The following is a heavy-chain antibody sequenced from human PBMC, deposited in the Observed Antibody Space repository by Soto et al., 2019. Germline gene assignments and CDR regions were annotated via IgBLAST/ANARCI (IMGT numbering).Heavy chain of an antibody. V-gene: IGHV1-18*01. D-gene: IGHD5-18*01. Sequence: QVQLVQSGGEVKKPGASVKVSCKASGYTFTSYGITWVRQAPGQGLEWMGWINAYNGNTNYAQKVQGRVTMATDTTTSTAYMELRSLRCDDTAVYYCARGVGYGLTDGWGQGTLVTVSS. J-gene: IGHJ4*02. CDR1: GYTFTSYG. CDR2: INAYNGNT. CDR3: ARGVGYGLTDG.